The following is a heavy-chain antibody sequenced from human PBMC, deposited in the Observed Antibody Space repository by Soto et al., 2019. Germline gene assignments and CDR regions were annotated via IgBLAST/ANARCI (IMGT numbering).Heavy chain of an antibody. CDR3: TRASGATEAFDI. CDR1: GFTFSGSA. J-gene: IGHJ3*02. D-gene: IGHD6-25*01. CDR2: VRSKANSYAT. V-gene: IGHV3-73*01. Sequence: GGSLRLSCAASGFTFSGSAMHWVRQASGKGLEWVGRVRSKANSYATAYAASVKGRFTISRDDSKNTAYLQMNSLKTEYTAVYYCTRASGATEAFDIWGQGTMVTVSS.